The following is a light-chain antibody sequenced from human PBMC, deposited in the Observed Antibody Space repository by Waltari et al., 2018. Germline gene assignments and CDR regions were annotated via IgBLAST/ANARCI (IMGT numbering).Light chain of an antibody. CDR1: SNDICANDY. J-gene: IGLJ2*01. CDR3: SSYTLTNPVV. CDR2: DVS. Sequence: QSVVTQPASVSGSPGQSISISCTGTSNDICANDYVSWYQQHPGRAPQLVIYDVSVRPSGVSIRFSGSKSGNTASLTISGLQAEDEALYYCSSYTLTNPVVFGGGTKLTVL. V-gene: IGLV2-14*03.